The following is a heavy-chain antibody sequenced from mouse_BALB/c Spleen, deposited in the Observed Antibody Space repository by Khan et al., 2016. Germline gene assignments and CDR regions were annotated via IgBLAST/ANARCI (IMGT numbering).Heavy chain of an antibody. D-gene: IGHD1-1*01. J-gene: IGHJ4*01. CDR1: GYSFTSYY. Sequence: VQLKQSGPELMKPGASVKISCKASGYSFTSYYMHWVKQSHGKSLEWIGYIDPFNGGTSYNQKFKGKATLTVDKSSSTAYMHLSSLTSEDSAVYYWASSTQACYAMDYWGQGTSVTVSS. V-gene: IGHV1S135*01. CDR3: ASSTQACYAMDY. CDR2: IDPFNGGT.